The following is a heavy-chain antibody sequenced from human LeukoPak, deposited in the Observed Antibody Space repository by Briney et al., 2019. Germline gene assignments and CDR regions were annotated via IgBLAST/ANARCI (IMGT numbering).Heavy chain of an antibody. CDR3: ASWTLAAAGPLALDY. CDR1: GGSFSGYY. V-gene: IGHV4-34*01. CDR2: INHSGST. Sequence: PSETLSLTCAVYGGSFSGYYWSWIRQPPGKGREWIGEINHSGSTNYNPSLKSRVTISVDTSKNQFSLKLSSVTAADTAVYYCASWTLAAAGPLALDYWGQGTLVTVSS. D-gene: IGHD6-13*01. J-gene: IGHJ4*02.